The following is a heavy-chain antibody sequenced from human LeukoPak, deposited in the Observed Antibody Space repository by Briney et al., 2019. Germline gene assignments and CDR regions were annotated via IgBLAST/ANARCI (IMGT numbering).Heavy chain of an antibody. D-gene: IGHD2-21*02. CDR3: ARHFLCADDCYSLRPFDM. Sequence: PSETLSLTCAVYGGSFSGYYWSWIRQPPGKGLEWIGEINHSGSTNYNPSLKSRVTISVDTSKNQFSLKLSSVTAADTAVYYCARHFLCADDCYSLRPFDMWGQGTMVTVSS. CDR2: INHSGST. V-gene: IGHV4-34*01. J-gene: IGHJ3*02. CDR1: GGSFSGYY.